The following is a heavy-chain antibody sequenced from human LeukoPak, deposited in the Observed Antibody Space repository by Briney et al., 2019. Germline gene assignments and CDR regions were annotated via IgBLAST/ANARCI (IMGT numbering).Heavy chain of an antibody. J-gene: IGHJ5*02. D-gene: IGHD3-10*01. CDR3: TTSIDYYGSGSFLSRFDP. CDR2: IHSKTDGGTT. CDR1: GFTFSDAW. Sequence: GGSLRLSCAASGFTFSDAWMSWVRQAPGKGLEWVGRIHSKTDGGTTDYAAPVKGRFTISRDDSKNTLYLQMNSLKTEDTAVYYCTTSIDYYGSGSFLSRFDPWGQGTLVTVSS. V-gene: IGHV3-15*01.